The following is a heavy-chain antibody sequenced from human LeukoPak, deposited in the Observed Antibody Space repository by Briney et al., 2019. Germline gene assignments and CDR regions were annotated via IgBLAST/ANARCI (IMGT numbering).Heavy chain of an antibody. Sequence: GGSLRLSCAASGFTFSSYAMHWVRQAPGKGLEWVAVISYDGSNKYYADSLKGRFTISRDNSKNTLYLQMNSLRAEDTAVYYCARAGYVRGPIQRPNMSVNMDVWGKGTTVTVSS. CDR2: ISYDGSNK. CDR1: GFTFSSYA. D-gene: IGHD5-18*01. V-gene: IGHV3-30*04. J-gene: IGHJ6*03. CDR3: ARAGYVRGPIQRPNMSVNMDV.